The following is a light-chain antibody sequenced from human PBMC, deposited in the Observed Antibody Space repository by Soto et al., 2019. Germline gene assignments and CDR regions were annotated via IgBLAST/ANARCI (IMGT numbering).Light chain of an antibody. CDR2: KAS. Sequence: DIQMTQSPSTLSASVGDRVTITCRASQSISSWLAWYQQKPGKAPKLLIYKASSLESGVPSRFSGSGSGTEFTVSISRLQPDDVATYYCQQYNSYPSFGGGTKVEIK. CDR1: QSISSW. J-gene: IGKJ4*01. V-gene: IGKV1-5*03. CDR3: QQYNSYPS.